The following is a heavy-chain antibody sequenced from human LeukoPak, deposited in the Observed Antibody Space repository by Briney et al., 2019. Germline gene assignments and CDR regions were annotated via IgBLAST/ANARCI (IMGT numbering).Heavy chain of an antibody. Sequence: GSLRLSCVASGLTVSNHWMSWVRQAPGKGLEWVANIREERGQEYYVDSVKGRFTISKNSAKNSLCLQMNTLRVEDTAMYYCASLDTAKQPLANHWGQGTLVTVSS. V-gene: IGHV3-7*03. CDR2: IREERGQE. J-gene: IGHJ5*02. D-gene: IGHD5-18*01. CDR3: ASLDTAKQPLANH. CDR1: GLTVSNHW.